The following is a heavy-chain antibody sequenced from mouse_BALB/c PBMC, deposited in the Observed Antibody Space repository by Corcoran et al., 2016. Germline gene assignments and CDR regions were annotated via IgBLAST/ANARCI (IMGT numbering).Heavy chain of an antibody. J-gene: IGHJ4*01. CDR1: GYTFTSYV. CDR2: INPYNDGT. CDR3: ARLYPGIAMDY. Sequence: EVQLQQSGHELVKPGASVKMSCKASGYTFTSYVMHWVKQKPGQGLEWIGYINPYNDGTKYNEKFKGKATLTSDKSSSTVYMELSSLTSEDSAVYYCARLYPGIAMDYWGQGTSVTVSS. V-gene: IGHV1S136*01.